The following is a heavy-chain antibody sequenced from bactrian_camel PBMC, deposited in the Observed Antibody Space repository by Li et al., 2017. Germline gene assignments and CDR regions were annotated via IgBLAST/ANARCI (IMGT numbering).Heavy chain of an antibody. V-gene: IGHV3S53*01. D-gene: IGHD3*01. CDR3: KRDRCYCYGVSSCDGAFGR. Sequence: HVQLVESGGGSVQPGGSLRLSCEASGYIASSNCIGWFRQAPGSEREGVASIFRDGDSYYAASVEGRFTISRDTDKSTAYLQMNSLKPEDTAMYYCKRDRCYCYGVSSCDGAFGRWGQGTQVTVS. CDR1: GYIASSNC. J-gene: IGHJ6*01. CDR2: IFRDGDS.